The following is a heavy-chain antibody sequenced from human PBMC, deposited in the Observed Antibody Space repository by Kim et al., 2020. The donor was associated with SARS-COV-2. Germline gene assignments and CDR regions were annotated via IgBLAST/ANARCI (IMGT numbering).Heavy chain of an antibody. CDR3: VARRWGWFGEWGWFDP. Sequence: SETLSLTCTVSGGSISSSSYYWGWIRQPPGKGLEWIGSIYYSGSTYYNPSLKSRVTISVDTSKNQFSLKLSSVTAADTAVYYCVARRWGWFGEWGWFDPWGQGTLVTVSS. CDR2: IYYSGST. D-gene: IGHD3-10*01. J-gene: IGHJ5*02. CDR1: GGSISSSSYY. V-gene: IGHV4-39*07.